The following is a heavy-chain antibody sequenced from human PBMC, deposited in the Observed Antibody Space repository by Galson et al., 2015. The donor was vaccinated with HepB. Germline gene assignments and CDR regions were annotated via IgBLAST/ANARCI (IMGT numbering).Heavy chain of an antibody. CDR2: IYYSGST. J-gene: IGHJ2*01. CDR1: GGSISSSSYY. D-gene: IGHD4/OR15-4a*01. CDR3: ARLQVLQWHFDL. V-gene: IGHV4-39*01. Sequence: SLTCTVSGGSISSSSYYWGWIRQPPGKGLEWIGSIYYSGSTYYNPSLKSRVTISVDTSKNQFSLKLSSVTAADTAVYYCARLQVLQWHFDLWGRGTLVTVSS.